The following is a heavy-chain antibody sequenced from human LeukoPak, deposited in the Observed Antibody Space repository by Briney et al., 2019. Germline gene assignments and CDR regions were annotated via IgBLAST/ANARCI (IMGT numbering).Heavy chain of an antibody. CDR1: GFTFSSYA. CDR3: AKGAMVRGVIRASTFFDY. Sequence: GGSLRLSCAASGFTFSSYAMNWVRQAPGKGLEWVSAISGSGGSTHYADSVKGRFTISRDNSKNTLYLQMNSLRAEDTAVYYCAKGAMVRGVIRASTFFDYWGQGTLVTVSS. V-gene: IGHV3-23*01. J-gene: IGHJ4*02. CDR2: ISGSGGST. D-gene: IGHD3-10*01.